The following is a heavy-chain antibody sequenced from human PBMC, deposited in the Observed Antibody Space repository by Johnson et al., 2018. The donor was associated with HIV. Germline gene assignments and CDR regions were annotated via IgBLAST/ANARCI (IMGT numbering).Heavy chain of an antibody. CDR3: VRDHRAYWGGDCYSDAFDI. J-gene: IGHJ3*02. Sequence: VQLVESGGGLVQPGGSLRLSCAASGFTVSSNYMSWVRQAPGKGLEWVSVIYSGGSTYYAYSGKGRFPISRANSKTPLYLQMNSLIAEDTAVYYCVRDHRAYWGGDCYSDAFDIWGQGTMVTVSS. CDR2: IYSGGST. CDR1: GFTVSSNY. D-gene: IGHD2-21*02. V-gene: IGHV3-66*01.